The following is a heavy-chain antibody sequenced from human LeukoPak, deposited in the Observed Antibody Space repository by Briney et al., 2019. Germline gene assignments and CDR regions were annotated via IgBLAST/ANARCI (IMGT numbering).Heavy chain of an antibody. J-gene: IGHJ3*02. D-gene: IGHD3-16*01. CDR1: GYTFTGYY. CDR3: ARRPKGLDAFDI. V-gene: IGHV1-2*02. CDR2: INPNSGGT. Sequence: ASVKVSCKASGYTFTGYYMHWVRQASGQGLEWMGWINPNSGGTNYAQKFQGRVTMTRDTSISTAYMELSRLRSDDTAVYYCARRPKGLDAFDIWGQGTMVTVSS.